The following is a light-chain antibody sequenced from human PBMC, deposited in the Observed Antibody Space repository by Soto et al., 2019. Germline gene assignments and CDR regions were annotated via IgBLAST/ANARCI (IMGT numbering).Light chain of an antibody. CDR2: DAS. J-gene: IGKJ4*01. CDR3: QQLSSYPST. Sequence: IHLTQSPSCLSASVLDIFTITCRASQDSTKYLAWYQQKPGKAPNLLIYDASTLHSGVPSRFSGSGSGTDFTLTVSGLQPEDFATYYCQQLSSYPSTFGGGTKVDIK. CDR1: QDSTKY. V-gene: IGKV1-9*01.